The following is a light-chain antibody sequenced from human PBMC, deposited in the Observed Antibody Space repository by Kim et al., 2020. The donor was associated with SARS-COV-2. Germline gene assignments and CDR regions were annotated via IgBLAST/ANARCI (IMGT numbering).Light chain of an antibody. V-gene: IGLV2-8*01. CDR2: EVT. CDR3: SSYAASRTFL. J-gene: IGLJ2*01. CDR1: SSEVDGYNY. Sequence: GQSDRLTGTGTSSEVDGYNYVAWYQQHQGKAPRLMIYEVTRRPPGVPDRFSGSKSGNTASLTVSGLQADDEAHYYCSSYAASRTFLFGGGTKVTVL.